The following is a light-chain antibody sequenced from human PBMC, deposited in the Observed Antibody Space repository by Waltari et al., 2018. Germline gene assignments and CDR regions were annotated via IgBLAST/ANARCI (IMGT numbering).Light chain of an antibody. Sequence: QSVLTQPPSASGTPGQRVIISCSGSSSNIGSNTVHWYQQLPGTAPKLLIYSNNQRPSGVPDRFSGSKSGTSASLAISGLQSEDEADYYCAAWDDSLNVVVFGGGTKLTVL. CDR1: SSNIGSNT. CDR3: AAWDDSLNVVV. CDR2: SNN. J-gene: IGLJ2*01. V-gene: IGLV1-44*01.